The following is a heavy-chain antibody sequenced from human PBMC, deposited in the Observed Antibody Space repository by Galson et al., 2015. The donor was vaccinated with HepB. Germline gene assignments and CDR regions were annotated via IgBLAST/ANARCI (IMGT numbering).Heavy chain of an antibody. Sequence: SETLSLTCAVYGGSFSGYYWSWIRQPPGKGLEWIGEINHSGSTNYNPSLKSRVTISVDTSKNQFSLKLSSVTAADTAVYCCARWIPDLVWALPYYYYYYGMDVWGQGTTVTVSS. V-gene: IGHV4-34*01. CDR2: INHSGST. CDR1: GGSFSGYY. J-gene: IGHJ6*02. D-gene: IGHD3-16*01. CDR3: ARWIPDLVWALPYYYYYYGMDV.